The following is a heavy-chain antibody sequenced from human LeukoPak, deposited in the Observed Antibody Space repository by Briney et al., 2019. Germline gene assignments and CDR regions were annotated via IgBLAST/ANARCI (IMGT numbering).Heavy chain of an antibody. Sequence: PSETLSLTCTVSGASISNYYWSWIRQPAGKGLEWIGRIYPSGSTNYNPSLKSRVTMSVDTSKNQFSLKLRSLTAADMAVYYCARRVNYGDYFDYWGQGTLVTVSS. V-gene: IGHV4-4*07. CDR3: ARRVNYGDYFDY. D-gene: IGHD4-17*01. J-gene: IGHJ4*02. CDR1: GASISNYY. CDR2: IYPSGST.